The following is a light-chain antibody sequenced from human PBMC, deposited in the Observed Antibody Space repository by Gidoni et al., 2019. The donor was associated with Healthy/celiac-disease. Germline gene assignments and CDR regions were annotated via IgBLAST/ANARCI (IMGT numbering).Light chain of an antibody. V-gene: IGLV2-23*01. J-gene: IGLJ2*01. Sequence: QSLRTQPASVSGSPGQSITISCTGTSSDVGSYNLVSWYQQHPGKAPKLMIYEGSKRPSGVSNRFSGSKSGNTASLTISGLQAEDEADYYCCSYAGSSTVFGGGTKLTVL. CDR3: CSYAGSSTV. CDR1: SSDVGSYNL. CDR2: EGS.